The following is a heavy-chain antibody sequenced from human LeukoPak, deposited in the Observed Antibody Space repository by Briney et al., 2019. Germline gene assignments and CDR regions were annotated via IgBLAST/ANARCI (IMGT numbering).Heavy chain of an antibody. Sequence: PSETLSLTCTVSGGSISSGSYYWSWIRQPAGKGLEWIGRIYTSGSTNYNPSLKSRVTISVDTSKNQFSLKLSSVTAADTAVYYCARDGSSGWGFGYYDAFDIWGQGTMVTVSS. CDR3: ARDGSSGWGFGYYDAFDI. V-gene: IGHV4-61*02. CDR2: IYTSGST. CDR1: GGSISSGSYY. D-gene: IGHD6-19*01. J-gene: IGHJ3*02.